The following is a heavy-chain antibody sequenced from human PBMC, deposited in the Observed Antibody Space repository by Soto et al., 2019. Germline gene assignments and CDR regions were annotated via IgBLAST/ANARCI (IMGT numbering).Heavy chain of an antibody. CDR3: ARGEDAFFYYGLDV. Sequence: SEPLFLTCTVSGGSITSSYWRWIRRPPVEVPEWIAYIYDTGISGYTPSTSYNPSLKSRVTMSVDTSKSQFSLKLTSVTAADTAVYYCARGEDAFFYYGLDVWGQGITVTVSS. V-gene: IGHV4-59*01. CDR1: GGSITSSY. CDR2: IYDTGISGYTPST. J-gene: IGHJ6*02.